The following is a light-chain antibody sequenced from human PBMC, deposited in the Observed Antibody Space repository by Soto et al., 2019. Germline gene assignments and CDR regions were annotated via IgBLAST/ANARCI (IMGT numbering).Light chain of an antibody. J-gene: IGKJ2*01. Sequence: DIPMTQSPSSLSVSVGDRVTITCRASQSISDYLNWYQHKSGTAPKLLIYAASSLQSGVPSRFSGSGSGTDFTLTISSLQPEDFATYFCQQSYGTPYTFGQGTKLEF. CDR3: QQSYGTPYT. V-gene: IGKV1-39*01. CDR2: AAS. CDR1: QSISDY.